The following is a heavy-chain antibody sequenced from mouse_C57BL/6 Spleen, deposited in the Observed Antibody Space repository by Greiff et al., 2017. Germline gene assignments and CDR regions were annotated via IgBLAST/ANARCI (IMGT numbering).Heavy chain of an antibody. Sequence: EVQLQQSGAELVRPGASVKLSCTASGFNIKDDYMHWVKQRPEQGLEWIGWIDPENGDTEYASKFQGKATITADTSSNTAYLQLSSLTSEDTAVYYCTTGGLNLFAYWGHGTLVTVSA. V-gene: IGHV14-4*01. CDR1: GFNIKDDY. J-gene: IGHJ3*01. CDR2: IDPENGDT. D-gene: IGHD1-3*01. CDR3: TTGGLNLFAY.